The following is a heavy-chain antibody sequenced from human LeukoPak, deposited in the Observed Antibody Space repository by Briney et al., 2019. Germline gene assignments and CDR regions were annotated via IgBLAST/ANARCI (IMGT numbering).Heavy chain of an antibody. Sequence: PSETLSLTCTVSSGSINSYYWGWVRQPPGKGLEWIGRIYTTGATQYNPSLKSRVTMSIDTSTNQFSLNLRSMTAADTAVYYCGRQGYTASSYFLDFWSQGTLVAVS. V-gene: IGHV4-4*07. CDR2: IYTTGAT. CDR1: SGSINSYY. J-gene: IGHJ4*02. D-gene: IGHD1-26*01. CDR3: GRQGYTASSYFLDF.